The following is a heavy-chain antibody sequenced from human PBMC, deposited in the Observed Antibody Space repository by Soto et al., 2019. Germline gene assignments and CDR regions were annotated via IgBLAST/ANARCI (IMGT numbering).Heavy chain of an antibody. Sequence: SETLSLTCTVSGGSISSSSYYWGWIRQPPGKGLEWIGSIFYSGSTYYNPSLKSRVTISVDRSKNQFSLKLSSVTAADTAVYYCASGLVTTLHYWGQGTLVTVSS. J-gene: IGHJ4*02. CDR1: GGSISSSSYY. D-gene: IGHD4-17*01. CDR3: ASGLVTTLHY. V-gene: IGHV4-39*07. CDR2: IFYSGST.